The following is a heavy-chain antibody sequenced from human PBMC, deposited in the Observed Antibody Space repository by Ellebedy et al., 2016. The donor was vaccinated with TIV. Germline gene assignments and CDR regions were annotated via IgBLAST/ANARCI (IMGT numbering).Heavy chain of an antibody. Sequence: GESLKISCVASGFRFGSSAMSWVRQAPGKGLEWVAAISRTGGMTYFADSVKGRFSISRDNSKNTVDLQLNTLRVDDTAIYFCAKEGVYSYGYADYFDFWGPGTLVTVSS. J-gene: IGHJ4*02. D-gene: IGHD5-18*01. V-gene: IGHV3-23*01. CDR1: GFRFGSSA. CDR2: ISRTGGMT. CDR3: AKEGVYSYGYADYFDF.